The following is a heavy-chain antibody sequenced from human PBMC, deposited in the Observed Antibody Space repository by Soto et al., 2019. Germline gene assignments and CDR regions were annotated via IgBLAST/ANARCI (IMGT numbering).Heavy chain of an antibody. CDR3: VRPYYSSSWFPFDR. Sequence: GGSLRLSCGASGFIFSKYSMNWVRQAPGKGLEWLSYISSNSVTIYYADSVRGRFTIFRDNAKNSLYLQMNSLRVEDTALYYCVRPYYSSSWFPFDRWGQGTLVTVSS. CDR1: GFIFSKYS. V-gene: IGHV3-48*01. CDR2: ISSNSVTI. J-gene: IGHJ4*02. D-gene: IGHD6-13*01.